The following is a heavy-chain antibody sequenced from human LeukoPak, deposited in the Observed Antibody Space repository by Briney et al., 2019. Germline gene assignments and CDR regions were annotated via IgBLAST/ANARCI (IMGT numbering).Heavy chain of an antibody. CDR1: GGTFSSYA. Sequence: SVKVSFKASGGTFSSYAISWVRQAPGHGLERVGGIIPLFGTANYAQKFQGRVTITADESTSTAYMELSSLRSEDTAVYYCARQFTAYETGRGTYVWSDAIDIWGQGTMVTVSA. D-gene: IGHD2-15*01. CDR3: ARQFTAYETGRGTYVWSDAIDI. V-gene: IGHV1-69*13. J-gene: IGHJ3*02. CDR2: IIPLFGTA.